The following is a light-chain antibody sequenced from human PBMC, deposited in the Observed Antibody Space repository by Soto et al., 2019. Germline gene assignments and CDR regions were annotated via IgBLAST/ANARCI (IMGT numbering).Light chain of an antibody. CDR2: SKD. CDR3: AAWDDSLNGVV. J-gene: IGLJ2*01. Sequence: QSVLTQPPSASGTPGQKVTISCSGSSSNIGSNTVNWYQQLPGTAPKLLIYSKDQRPSGVPDRFSGSKSGNSASLAISGLQSEDEADYYCAAWDDSLNGVVFGGGTKVTVL. CDR1: SSNIGSNT. V-gene: IGLV1-44*01.